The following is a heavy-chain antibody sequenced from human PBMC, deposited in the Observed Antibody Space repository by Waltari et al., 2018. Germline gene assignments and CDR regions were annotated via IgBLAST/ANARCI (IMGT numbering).Heavy chain of an antibody. CDR1: GGTFSSYS. J-gene: IGHJ4*02. D-gene: IGHD1-7*01. V-gene: IGHV3-21*04. CDR2: ISSSSSYI. Sequence: VQLVQSGAEVKKPGSSVKVSCKASGGTFSSYSMNWVRQAPGKGLEWVSSISSSSSYIYYADSVKGRFTISRDNAKNSLYLQMNSLRAEDTAVYYCAKELIDYWGQGTLVTVSS. CDR3: AKELIDY.